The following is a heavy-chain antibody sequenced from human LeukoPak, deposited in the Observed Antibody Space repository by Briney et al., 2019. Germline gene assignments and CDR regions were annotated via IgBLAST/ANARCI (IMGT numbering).Heavy chain of an antibody. CDR2: INHSGST. D-gene: IGHD3-3*01. CDR3: ARAKKIFGVVLGKTNWFDP. V-gene: IGHV4-34*01. Sequence: KPSETLSLTCAVYGGSFSGYYWSWIRQPPGKGLEWIGEINHSGSTNYNPSLKSRVTISVDTSKNQFSLKLSSVTAADTAVYYCARAKKIFGVVLGKTNWFDPWGQGTLVTVSS. CDR1: GGSFSGYY. J-gene: IGHJ5*02.